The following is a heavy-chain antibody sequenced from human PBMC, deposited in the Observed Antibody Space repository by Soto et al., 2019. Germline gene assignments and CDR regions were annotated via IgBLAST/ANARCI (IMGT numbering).Heavy chain of an antibody. J-gene: IGHJ5*02. Sequence: GGSLRLSCAASGFTFSNFWMHWVRQAPGKGLVWVSRINSDGSSTSYAYSVKGRFTVSRDNAKNTLYLQMNSLRAEDTAVYYCARPTYYYASSGPPASWGQRTLVTVSS. D-gene: IGHD3-22*01. CDR2: INSDGSST. V-gene: IGHV3-74*01. CDR1: GFTFSNFW. CDR3: ARPTYYYASSGPPAS.